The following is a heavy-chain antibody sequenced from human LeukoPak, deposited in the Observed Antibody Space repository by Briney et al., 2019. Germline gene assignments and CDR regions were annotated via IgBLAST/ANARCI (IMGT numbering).Heavy chain of an antibody. CDR2: ISNNAITT. CDR1: GFSFNSYA. J-gene: IGHJ4*02. V-gene: IGHV3-23*01. Sequence: GGSLRLSCAASGFSFNSYAMTWVRQAPGKELEWVSAISNNAITTYYADSVKGRFTISRDNSKNTVYLQMNSLRAQDTATYYCLKGTTGWEQGLDYWGQGTLVTVSS. CDR3: LKGTTGWEQGLDY. D-gene: IGHD1-26*01.